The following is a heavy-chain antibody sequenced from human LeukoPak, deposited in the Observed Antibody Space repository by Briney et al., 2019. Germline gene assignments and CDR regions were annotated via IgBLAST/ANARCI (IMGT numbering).Heavy chain of an antibody. J-gene: IGHJ4*02. CDR3: ARSTRPDIAPFDY. CDR2: IIPILGIA. V-gene: IGHV1-69*04. D-gene: IGHD2-2*01. Sequence: GASVKVSCKASGYTFTSYGISWVRQAPGQGLEWMGRIIPILGIANYAQKFQGRVTITADKSTSTAYMELSSLRSEDTAVYYCARSTRPDIAPFDYWGQGTLVTVSS. CDR1: GYTFTSYG.